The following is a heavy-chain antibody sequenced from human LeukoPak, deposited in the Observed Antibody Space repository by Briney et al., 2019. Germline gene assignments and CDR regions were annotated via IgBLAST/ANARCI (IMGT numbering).Heavy chain of an antibody. CDR3: AKDRIAAAGIGRYFDY. Sequence: GGSLRLSCAASGFTFSSYWMSWVRQAPGKGLEWVGNIKQDGSEKYYVESVKGRFTISRDNAKNSLYLQMNSLRAEDTALYYCAKDRIAAAGIGRYFDYWGQGTLVTVSS. J-gene: IGHJ4*02. V-gene: IGHV3-7*03. CDR1: GFTFSSYW. CDR2: IKQDGSEK. D-gene: IGHD6-13*01.